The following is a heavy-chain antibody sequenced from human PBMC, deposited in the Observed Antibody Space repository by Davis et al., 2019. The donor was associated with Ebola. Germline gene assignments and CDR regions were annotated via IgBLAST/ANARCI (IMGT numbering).Heavy chain of an antibody. J-gene: IGHJ6*02. CDR3: ARGFPTSGVKVADV. CDR1: GYTFTSYD. D-gene: IGHD4-23*01. Sequence: ASVKVSCKASGYTFTSYDINWVRQATGQGLEWMGWMNPNSGNTGYAQKFQGRVTMTRITSISTAYMELSSLRSEDTAVYYCARGFPTSGVKVADVWGQGTTVTVSS. CDR2: MNPNSGNT. V-gene: IGHV1-8*01.